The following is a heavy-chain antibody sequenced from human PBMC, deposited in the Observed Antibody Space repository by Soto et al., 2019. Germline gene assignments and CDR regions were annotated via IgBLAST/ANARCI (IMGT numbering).Heavy chain of an antibody. V-gene: IGHV4-4*02. D-gene: IGHD3-10*01. J-gene: IGHJ6*02. CDR1: GGSISSSNW. CDR3: AREGELLWFGELSSYYYGMDV. Sequence: LSLTCAVSGGSISSSNWWSWVRQPPGKGLEWIGEIYHSGSTNYNPSLKIRVTISVDKSKNQFSLKLSSVTAADTAVYYCAREGELLWFGELSSYYYGMDVWGQGTTVTAP. CDR2: IYHSGST.